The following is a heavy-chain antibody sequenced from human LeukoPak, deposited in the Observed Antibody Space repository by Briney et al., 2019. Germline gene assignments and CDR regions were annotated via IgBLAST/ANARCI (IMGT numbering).Heavy chain of an antibody. CDR2: ISSTSGYI. CDR1: GFTFSSYS. Sequence: GSLRLSCAASGFTFSSYSMNWVRQAPGEGLEWVSSISSTSGYIYYADSVKGRFTISRDNAKNSLYLQMNSLRAEDTAVYYCARDPTTYGSGSYYYYFDYWGQGTLVTVSS. V-gene: IGHV3-21*01. J-gene: IGHJ4*02. CDR3: ARDPTTYGSGSYYYYFDY. D-gene: IGHD3-10*01.